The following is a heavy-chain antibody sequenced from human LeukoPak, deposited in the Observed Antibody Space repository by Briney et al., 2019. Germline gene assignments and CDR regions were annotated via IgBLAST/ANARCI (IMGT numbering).Heavy chain of an antibody. CDR2: IHPSGGDA. J-gene: IGHJ6*03. Sequence: ASVKVSCKASDHAFNNFYVHWVRQAPGQGLQWMAVIHPSGGDATSAQEFQGRVTMTTDTSTSTAYMELRSLRSDDTAVYYCARYTSGRLNPGFYHYYMDVWGKGTTVTVSS. V-gene: IGHV1-46*02. D-gene: IGHD6-19*01. CDR1: DHAFNNFY. CDR3: ARYTSGRLNPGFYHYYMDV.